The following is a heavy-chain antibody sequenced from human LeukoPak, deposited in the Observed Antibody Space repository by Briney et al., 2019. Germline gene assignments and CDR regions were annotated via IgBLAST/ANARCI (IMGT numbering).Heavy chain of an antibody. CDR1: GFTFSSFA. Sequence: GGSLRLSCAASGFTFSSFAMTWVRQAPGRGLEWVSAIRGSGADTYYADSVKGRFTISRDNSKNTLYLQMNSLRAEDTAVYYCAKDLRTWYFDYWGQGTLVTVSS. D-gene: IGHD3/OR15-3a*01. CDR3: AKDLRTWYFDY. J-gene: IGHJ4*02. CDR2: IRGSGADT. V-gene: IGHV3-23*01.